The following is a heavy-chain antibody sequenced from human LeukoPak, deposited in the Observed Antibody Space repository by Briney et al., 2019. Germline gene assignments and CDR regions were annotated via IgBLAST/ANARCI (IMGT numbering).Heavy chain of an antibody. V-gene: IGHV5-51*01. CDR1: GYRFTSYW. Sequence: GESLQISCQGSGYRFTSYWIGWGRPLPGKGLEWMGIIYPGDSYTRYSPSFQGQVTISADQSISTAYLQWSSLKASDTAMYYCARRYDMGWFDPWGQGTLVTVSS. D-gene: IGHD3-9*01. J-gene: IGHJ5*02. CDR2: IYPGDSYT. CDR3: ARRYDMGWFDP.